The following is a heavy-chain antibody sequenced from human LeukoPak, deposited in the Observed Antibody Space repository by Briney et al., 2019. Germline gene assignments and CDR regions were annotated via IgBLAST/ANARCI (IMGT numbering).Heavy chain of an antibody. CDR2: IYTSGST. D-gene: IGHD6-19*01. J-gene: IGHJ4*02. Sequence: ASETLSLTCTVSGGSVSDYYWSWIRQPAGKGLEWIGRIYTSGSTNYNPSLKSRVTISVDKSKNQFSLKLSSVTAADTAVYYCARGPPYSSGWHWGHPFDYWGQGTLVTVSS. V-gene: IGHV4-4*07. CDR3: ARGPPYSSGWHWGHPFDY. CDR1: GGSVSDYY.